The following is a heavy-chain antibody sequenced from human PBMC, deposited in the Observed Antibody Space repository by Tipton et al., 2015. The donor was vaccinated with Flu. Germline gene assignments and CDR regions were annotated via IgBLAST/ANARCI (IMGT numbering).Heavy chain of an antibody. J-gene: IGHJ6*02. D-gene: IGHD1-7*01. CDR3: ARDRGEWNYEGDHYYRFGLDV. CDR2: IYYSGST. CDR1: DVSISRYY. V-gene: IGHV4-59*01. Sequence: TLSLTCSVSDVSISRYYWSWIRQPPGKALEWIGYIYYSGSTDYSPSLKSRVTISVDTSKNQFSLKLKSVTAADTAVYYCARDRGEWNYEGDHYYRFGLDVWGQGITVTVSS.